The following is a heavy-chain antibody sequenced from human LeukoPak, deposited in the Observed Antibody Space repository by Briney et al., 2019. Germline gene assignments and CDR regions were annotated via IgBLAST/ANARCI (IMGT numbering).Heavy chain of an antibody. V-gene: IGHV3-48*02. CDR3: ERELRQGGWTTSSGWDY. CDR1: GFTFSSYS. CDR2: ISSSSSTI. J-gene: IGHJ4*02. D-gene: IGHD6-19*01. Sequence: GGSLRLSCAASGFTFSSYSMNWVRQAPGKGLEWVSYISSSSSTIYYADSVKGRFTISRDNAKNSLYLQMNSLRDEDTAVYYCERELRQGGWTTSSGWDYWGQGTLVTVSS.